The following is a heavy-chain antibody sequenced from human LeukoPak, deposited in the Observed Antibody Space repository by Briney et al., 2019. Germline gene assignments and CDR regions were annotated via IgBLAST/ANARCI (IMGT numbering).Heavy chain of an antibody. CDR2: MNPNSGNT. J-gene: IGHJ4*02. D-gene: IGHD3-16*02. CDR1: GYTFTSYD. CDR3: ARAPPSSSYQFDY. V-gene: IGHV1-8*01. Sequence: ASVKVSCKASGYTFTSYDINWVRQATGQGLEWMEWMNPNSGNTGYAQKFQGRVTMTRNTSISTAYMELSSLRSEDTAVYYCARAPPSSSYQFDYWGQGTLVTVSS.